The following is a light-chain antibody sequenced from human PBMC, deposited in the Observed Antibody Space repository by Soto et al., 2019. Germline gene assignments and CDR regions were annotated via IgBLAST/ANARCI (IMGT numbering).Light chain of an antibody. Sequence: ESVLTQSPGTLSLSPGERATLSCRASQSVSSNYLAWYQQKPGQAPRLLIYGASTRATGIPDRFSGSGSGTAFTLTISRLEPEDSAVYYCQQYGSSPPWTFGQGPKVEIK. J-gene: IGKJ1*01. V-gene: IGKV3-20*01. CDR3: QQYGSSPPWT. CDR2: GAS. CDR1: QSVSSNY.